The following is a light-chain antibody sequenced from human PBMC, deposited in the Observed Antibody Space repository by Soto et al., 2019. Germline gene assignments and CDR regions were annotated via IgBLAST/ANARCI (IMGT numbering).Light chain of an antibody. CDR2: GAS. V-gene: IGKV3-20*01. Sequence: EIVLTQSPGTLSLSPGERATLSCRASQSVSSSYLAWYQQKPGQAPRLLIYGASSRATGIPDRFSGSGSGTDLTLTISRLEPDDFTVYYCQQYGIAPFTFGPGPKVDV. CDR3: QQYGIAPFT. CDR1: QSVSSSY. J-gene: IGKJ3*01.